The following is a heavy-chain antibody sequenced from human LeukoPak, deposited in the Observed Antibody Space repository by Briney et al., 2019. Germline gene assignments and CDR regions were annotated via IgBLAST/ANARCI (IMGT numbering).Heavy chain of an antibody. V-gene: IGHV3-74*01. J-gene: IGHJ6*02. Sequence: PGGSLRLSCAASGFTFSSHWMHWVRQAPGKGLVWVSRTNRDGSETSNADSVKGRFTISRDNAKNTLYLQMNSLRAEDTAVYYCARAGGWLQRYYYGMDVWGQGTTVTVSS. CDR2: TNRDGSET. CDR3: ARAGGWLQRYYYGMDV. CDR1: GFTFSSHW. D-gene: IGHD5-24*01.